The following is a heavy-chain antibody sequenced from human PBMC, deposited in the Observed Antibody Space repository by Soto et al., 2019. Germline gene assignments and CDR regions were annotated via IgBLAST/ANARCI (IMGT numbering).Heavy chain of an antibody. CDR1: GFTVSTKY. D-gene: IGHD3-16*01. V-gene: IGHV3-66*01. CDR2: IYSGGST. CDR3: ARDPWAADY. Sequence: CAASGFTVSTKYMSWVRQAPGKGLEWVSVIYSGGSTFYADSVRGRFTISRDNSKNTVNLQMNSLRAEDTAVYYCARDPWAADYWGQGTLVTVSS. J-gene: IGHJ4*02.